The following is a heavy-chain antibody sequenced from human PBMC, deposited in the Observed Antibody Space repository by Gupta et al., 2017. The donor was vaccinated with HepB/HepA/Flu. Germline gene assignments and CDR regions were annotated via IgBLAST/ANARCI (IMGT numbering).Heavy chain of an antibody. V-gene: IGHV1-2*02. CDR1: RYTLTGHY. CDR2: INPNNGVI. D-gene: IGHD6-19*01. Sequence: QVQLVQSGAEVKKPGASVKVSCKTSRYTLTGHYIHWVRQAPGQGLEWLGWINPNNGVINYAQKFQGRVTMTGDTSISTVYMELNWLRLDDAATYYCARSQGNGWYEDWGQGTLVTGSS. J-gene: IGHJ1*01. CDR3: ARSQGNGWYED.